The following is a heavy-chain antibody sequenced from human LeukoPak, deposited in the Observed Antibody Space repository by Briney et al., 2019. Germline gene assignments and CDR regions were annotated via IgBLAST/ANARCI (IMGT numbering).Heavy chain of an antibody. V-gene: IGHV1-2*02. CDR3: ARIRDGYNDAYDI. D-gene: IGHD5-24*01. J-gene: IGHJ3*02. CDR1: GYTFTGYY. CDR2: INPNSGGT. Sequence: ASVKVSCKASGYTFTGYYMHWVRQAPGQGLEWMGWINPNSGGTNYAQKFQGRVTMTRDTSASTVYMELSSLRSEDTAIYYCARIRDGYNDAYDIWGQGTVVTVP.